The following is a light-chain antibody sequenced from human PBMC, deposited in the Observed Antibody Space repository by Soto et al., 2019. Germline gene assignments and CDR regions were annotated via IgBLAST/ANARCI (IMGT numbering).Light chain of an antibody. V-gene: IGLV2-14*01. CDR1: SSDVGGYNY. J-gene: IGLJ3*02. Sequence: QSALTQPASVSGSPGQSITISCTGTSSDVGGYNYVSWYQQHPGKAPKVMIYEVNNRPSGVYNRFSGSKSGNTASLTISGLQAEDEADYYCTSYASSSTWVFGGGTKLTVL. CDR3: TSYASSSTWV. CDR2: EVN.